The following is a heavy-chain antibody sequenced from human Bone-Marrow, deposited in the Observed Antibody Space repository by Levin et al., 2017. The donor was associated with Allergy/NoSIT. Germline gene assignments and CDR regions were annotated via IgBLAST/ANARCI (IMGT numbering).Heavy chain of an antibody. CDR3: AKGDVDTAMVRGGFDY. CDR2: ISGSGGST. D-gene: IGHD5-18*01. CDR1: GFTFSSYA. J-gene: IGHJ4*02. V-gene: IGHV3-23*01. Sequence: GESLKISCAASGFTFSSYAMSWVRQAPGKGLEWVSAISGSGGSTYYADSVKGRFTISRDNSKNTLYLQMNSLRAEDTAVYYCAKGDVDTAMVRGGFDYWGQGTLVTVSS.